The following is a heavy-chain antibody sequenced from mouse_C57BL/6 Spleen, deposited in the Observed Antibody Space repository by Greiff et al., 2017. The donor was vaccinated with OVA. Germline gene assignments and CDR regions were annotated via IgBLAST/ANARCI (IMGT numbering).Heavy chain of an antibody. CDR1: GYAFTNYL. J-gene: IGHJ1*03. D-gene: IGHD1-1*01. Sequence: QVQLQQSGAELVRPGTSVKVSCKASGYAFTNYLIEWVKQRPGQGLEWIGVINPGSGGTNYNEKFKGKATLTADKSSSTAYMQLSSLTSEDSAVYFCARRGAYYGSSYGYFDVWGTGTTVTVSS. V-gene: IGHV1-54*01. CDR2: INPGSGGT. CDR3: ARRGAYYGSSYGYFDV.